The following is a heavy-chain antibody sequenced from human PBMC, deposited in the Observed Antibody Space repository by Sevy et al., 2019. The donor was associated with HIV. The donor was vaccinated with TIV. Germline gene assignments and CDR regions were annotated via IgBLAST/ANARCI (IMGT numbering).Heavy chain of an antibody. J-gene: IGHJ4*02. CDR3: ASLVVPAAIPGY. CDR1: GFTFSSYG. D-gene: IGHD2-2*02. V-gene: IGHV3-30*02. Sequence: GGSLRLSCAASGFTFSSYGMHWVRQAPGKGLEWVAFIRYDGSNKYYADSVKGRFTISRDNSKNTLYLQMNSLRAEDTAVYYCASLVVPAAIPGYWGQGTLVTVSS. CDR2: IRYDGSNK.